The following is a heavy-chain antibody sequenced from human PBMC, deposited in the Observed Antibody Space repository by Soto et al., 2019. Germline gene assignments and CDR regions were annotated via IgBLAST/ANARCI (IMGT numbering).Heavy chain of an antibody. CDR3: ARLYDFWSGYYKKYYYMYV. Sequence: ASVKVSCKASGYTFTSYDINWVRQATGQGLEWMGWMNPNSGNTGYAQKFQGRVTMTRNTSISTAYMELSSLRSEDTAVYYCARLYDFWSGYYKKYYYMYVWGKGTTVTVSS. CDR2: MNPNSGNT. V-gene: IGHV1-8*01. CDR1: GYTFTSYD. J-gene: IGHJ6*03. D-gene: IGHD3-3*01.